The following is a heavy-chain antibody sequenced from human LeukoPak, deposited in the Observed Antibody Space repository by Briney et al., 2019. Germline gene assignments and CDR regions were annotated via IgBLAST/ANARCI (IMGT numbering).Heavy chain of an antibody. J-gene: IGHJ6*02. CDR1: GFTFSSYG. V-gene: IGHV3-30*03. D-gene: IGHD4-17*01. CDR3: ARDWLLTTVTSQPSFYYYGMDV. Sequence: PGRSLRLSCAASGFTFSSYGMHWVRQAPGKGLEWVAVISYDGSNKYYADSVKGRFTISRDNSKNTLYLQMNSLRAEDTAVYYCARDWLLTTVTSQPSFYYYGMDVWGQGTTVTVSS. CDR2: ISYDGSNK.